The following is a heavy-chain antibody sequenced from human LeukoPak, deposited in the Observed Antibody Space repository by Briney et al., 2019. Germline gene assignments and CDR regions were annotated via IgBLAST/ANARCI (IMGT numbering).Heavy chain of an antibody. CDR2: FGTRSTSI. D-gene: IGHD5-24*01. CDR3: TRAGPRRDGYNSDY. Sequence: PGGSLRLSCTASGFTFSGYSMNWIRQAPGKGLEWVSSFGTRSTSIYHAGSVKGRFAISRDNAKNSLYLQMNSLRAEDTALYYCTRAGPRRDGYNSDYWGQGTLVTVSS. CDR1: GFTFSGYS. J-gene: IGHJ4*02. V-gene: IGHV3-21*01.